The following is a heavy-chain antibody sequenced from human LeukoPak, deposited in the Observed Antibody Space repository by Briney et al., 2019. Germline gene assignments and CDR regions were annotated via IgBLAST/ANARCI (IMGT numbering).Heavy chain of an antibody. Sequence: SETLSLTCAVYGGSFSSHYWTWIRQSPGTGLEWIGYISHIGRTNYNPSLKSRATISIDTSKNQFSLKLRSVTAADTAVYYCARDLVTVTKGFDIWGQGTMVSVSS. CDR3: ARDLVTVTKGFDI. CDR1: GGSFSSHY. J-gene: IGHJ3*02. CDR2: ISHIGRT. V-gene: IGHV4-59*11. D-gene: IGHD4-17*01.